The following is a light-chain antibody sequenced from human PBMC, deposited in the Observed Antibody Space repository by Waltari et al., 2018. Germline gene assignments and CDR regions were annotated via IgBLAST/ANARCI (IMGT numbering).Light chain of an antibody. V-gene: IGLV2-14*03. Sequence: QPALTQPASVSESPGQSFTISCTGTSSDVGAYDYVSWYQQHPGKAPKLLIYDVNNRPSGVSTRFSGSKFGNTAFLTISGLQAEDEADYYCSSFTTNTTRVFGGGTKLTVL. J-gene: IGLJ2*01. CDR1: SSDVGAYDY. CDR2: DVN. CDR3: SSFTTNTTRV.